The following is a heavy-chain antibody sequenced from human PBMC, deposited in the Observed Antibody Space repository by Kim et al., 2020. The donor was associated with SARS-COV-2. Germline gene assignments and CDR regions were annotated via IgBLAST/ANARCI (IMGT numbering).Heavy chain of an antibody. J-gene: IGHJ4*02. D-gene: IGHD6-13*01. CDR3: AREDEVGAAAGSAFDY. Sequence: SVKGRFTISRDNAKNSLYLQMNSLRAEDTAVYYCAREDEVGAAAGSAFDYWGQGTLVTVSS. V-gene: IGHV3-21*01.